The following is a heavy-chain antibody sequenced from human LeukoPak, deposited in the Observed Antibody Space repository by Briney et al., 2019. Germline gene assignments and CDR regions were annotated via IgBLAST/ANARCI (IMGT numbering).Heavy chain of an antibody. CDR2: ISSSSSYI. CDR1: GFTFSSYS. V-gene: IGHV3-21*01. D-gene: IGHD6-13*01. Sequence: GGSLRLSCAASGFTFSSYSMNWVRQAPGKGLEWVSSISSSSSYIYYADSVKGRFTISRDNAKNSLYLQMNSLRAEDTAVYYCARDQPGIAAAGSHDYWGQGTLVTVSS. CDR3: ARDQPGIAAAGSHDY. J-gene: IGHJ4*02.